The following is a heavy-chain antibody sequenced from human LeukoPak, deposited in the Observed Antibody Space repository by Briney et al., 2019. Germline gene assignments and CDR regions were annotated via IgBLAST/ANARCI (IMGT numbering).Heavy chain of an antibody. J-gene: IGHJ6*02. D-gene: IGHD3-9*01. V-gene: IGHV4-4*07. CDR3: ARGRPLRYFDWLSRNYGMDV. Sequence: SETLSLTCSVSGVSISAYYWSWIRQPAGKGLEWIGRIYPGESIYASENTNYNPSLKSRVSISVDTSKNQFSLKLSSVTAADTAVYYCARGRPLRYFDWLSRNYGMDVWGQGTTVTVSS. CDR2: IYPGESIYASENT. CDR1: GVSISAYY.